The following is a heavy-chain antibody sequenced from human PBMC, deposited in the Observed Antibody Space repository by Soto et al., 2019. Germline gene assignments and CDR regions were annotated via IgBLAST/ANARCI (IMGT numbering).Heavy chain of an antibody. CDR2: ISYDGSIE. Sequence: QVQLVESGGGVVQPGRSLRLSCAASGFTFSNYGMHWVRQAPGKGLDWVAVISYDGSIEYYSESVKGRFTMSRDNSENAGYLQMNSLRTEDTAVYFCGRDWVWFGAHRIDNWGQGTLVTVSS. D-gene: IGHD3-10*01. CDR1: GFTFSNYG. J-gene: IGHJ4*02. V-gene: IGHV3-30*03. CDR3: GRDWVWFGAHRIDN.